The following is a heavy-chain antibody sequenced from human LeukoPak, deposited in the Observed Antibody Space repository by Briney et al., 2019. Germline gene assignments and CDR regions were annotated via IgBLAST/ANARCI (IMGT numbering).Heavy chain of an antibody. Sequence: GGSLRLSCATSGFTFNSYAMHWVRQAPGKGLEWVALIWYDGSNKYYADSVKGRFSISRDNAKKSLYLQMNSLRAEDTAVYYCARETEMANLDYWGQGTLVTVSS. CDR3: ARETEMANLDY. J-gene: IGHJ4*02. V-gene: IGHV3-33*01. CDR1: GFTFNSYA. D-gene: IGHD5-24*01. CDR2: IWYDGSNK.